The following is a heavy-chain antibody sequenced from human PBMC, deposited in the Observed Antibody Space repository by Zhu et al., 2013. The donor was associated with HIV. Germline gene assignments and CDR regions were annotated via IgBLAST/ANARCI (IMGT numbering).Heavy chain of an antibody. Sequence: QVQLVQSGAEVKKPGSSVKVSCKASGGTFSSYAISWVRQAPGQGLEWMGGIIPIFGTANYAQKFQGRVTITADESTSTAYMELSSLRSEDTAVYYCARGIRARNPIWGSRNWFDPWGQGTLVIVSS. CDR3: ARGIRARNPIWGSRNWFDP. V-gene: IGHV1-69*01. CDR1: GGTFSSYA. D-gene: IGHD7-27*01. CDR2: IIPIFGTA. J-gene: IGHJ5*02.